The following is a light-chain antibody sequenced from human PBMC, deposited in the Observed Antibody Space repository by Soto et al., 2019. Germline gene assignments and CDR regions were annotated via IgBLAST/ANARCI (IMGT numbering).Light chain of an antibody. CDR1: SSDVGGYKL. J-gene: IGLJ3*02. Sequence: QSALTQPASVSGSPGQSIIISCTGTSSDVGGYKLVSWYQQHPGKAPKLMVCEVDKRPSGISTRFSGSKSGNTASLTISGLQAEDEADYYCSSYAGSNIFVFGGGTKHTVL. V-gene: IGLV2-23*02. CDR2: EVD. CDR3: SSYAGSNIFV.